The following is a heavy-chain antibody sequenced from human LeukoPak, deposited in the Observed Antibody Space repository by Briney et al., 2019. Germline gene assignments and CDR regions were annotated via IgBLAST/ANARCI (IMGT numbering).Heavy chain of an antibody. CDR2: ISSSSSYI. CDR1: GITLSNYG. D-gene: IGHD3-9*01. Sequence: GGSLRLSCAISGITLSNYGMSWVRQAPGKGLEWVSSISSSSSYIYYADSVKGRFTISRDNAKNSLYLQMNSLRAEDTAVYYCAREARSGYFDWGQGTLVTISS. V-gene: IGHV3-21*01. CDR3: AREARSGYFD. J-gene: IGHJ4*02.